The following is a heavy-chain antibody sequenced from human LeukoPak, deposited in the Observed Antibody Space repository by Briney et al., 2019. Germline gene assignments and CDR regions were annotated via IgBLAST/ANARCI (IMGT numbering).Heavy chain of an antibody. J-gene: IGHJ3*02. Sequence: GASVKVSCKASGYTFTGYYMHWVRQAPGQGLEWMGWINPNSGGTNYAQKLQGRVTMTRDTSISTAYMELSRLRSDDTAVYYCARDTVYDFWSGLYAFDIWGQGTMVTVSS. D-gene: IGHD3-3*01. CDR3: ARDTVYDFWSGLYAFDI. V-gene: IGHV1-2*02. CDR2: INPNSGGT. CDR1: GYTFTGYY.